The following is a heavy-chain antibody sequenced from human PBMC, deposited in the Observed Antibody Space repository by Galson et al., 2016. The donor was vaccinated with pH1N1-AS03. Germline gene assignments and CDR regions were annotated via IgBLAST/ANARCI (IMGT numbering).Heavy chain of an antibody. CDR2: IYWDDDK. Sequence: PALVKPTQTLTLTCTFSGFSLTTNEMRVGWIRQPPGKALEWLALIYWDDDKRYNSALKSRLTITKDTAKNQVVLIMTNMDPADTGTYFCARSPGDYFYSLGMDVWGQGTLVTVSS. CDR3: ARSPGDYFYSLGMDV. CDR1: GFSLTTNEMR. V-gene: IGHV2-5*08. J-gene: IGHJ6*02.